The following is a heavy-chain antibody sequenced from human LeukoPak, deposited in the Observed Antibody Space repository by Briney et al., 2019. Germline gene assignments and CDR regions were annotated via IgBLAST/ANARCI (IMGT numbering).Heavy chain of an antibody. D-gene: IGHD3-3*01. J-gene: IGHJ4*02. CDR3: AREWSLAFDY. V-gene: IGHV2-70*11. Sequence: SGPALVKPTQTLTLTCTFSGFSLTTSGMCVSWIHQPPGKALEWLARIDWDDDKYYSTSLKTRLTISKDTSKNQVVLTMTYMDPVDTATYYCAREWSLAFDYWGQGTLVTVSS. CDR2: IDWDDDK. CDR1: GFSLTTSGMC.